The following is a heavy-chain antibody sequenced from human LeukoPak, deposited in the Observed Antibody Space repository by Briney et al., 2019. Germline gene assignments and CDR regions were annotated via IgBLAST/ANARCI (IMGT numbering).Heavy chain of an antibody. Sequence: GASVKVSCKASGYTFTSYGISWVRQAPGQGLEWMGWISAYNGNTNYAQKLQGRVTMTTDTSTSTAYMELRSLRSDDTAVYYCARVSFGPAMEQRGTYYYYYRDVGGKGTTVTVPS. D-gene: IGHD5-18*01. V-gene: IGHV1-18*01. CDR2: ISAYNGNT. CDR3: ARVSFGPAMEQRGTYYYYYRDV. J-gene: IGHJ6*03. CDR1: GYTFTSYG.